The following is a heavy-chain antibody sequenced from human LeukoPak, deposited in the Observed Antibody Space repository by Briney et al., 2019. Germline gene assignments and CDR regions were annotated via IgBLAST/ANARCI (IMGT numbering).Heavy chain of an antibody. CDR2: ISAYNGNT. D-gene: IGHD1-14*01. V-gene: IGHV1-18*01. Sequence: GASVKVSCKASGYTFTSYGISWVRQAPGQGLEWMGWISAYNGNTNYAQKLQGRVTMTTDTSTSTAYMELRSLRSDDTAVYYCARDRGIRQGLHTFDIWGQGTMVTVSS. J-gene: IGHJ3*02. CDR3: ARDRGIRQGLHTFDI. CDR1: GYTFTSYG.